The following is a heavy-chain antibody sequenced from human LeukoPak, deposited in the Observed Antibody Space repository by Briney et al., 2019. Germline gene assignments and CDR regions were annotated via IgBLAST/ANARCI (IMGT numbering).Heavy chain of an antibody. D-gene: IGHD2-21*01. Sequence: GGSLKLSCVASGFSFGNYAMSWVRQAPGKGLQWVSQISGTGGATWYAGFARDRFTISRDNSKKTLYLQMSGLRVEDTAMYYCVKDPRDTYGTNWFVSWGQGTLLIVSS. CDR3: VKDPRDTYGTNWFVS. J-gene: IGHJ5*01. CDR1: GFSFGNYA. CDR2: ISGTGGAT. V-gene: IGHV3-23*01.